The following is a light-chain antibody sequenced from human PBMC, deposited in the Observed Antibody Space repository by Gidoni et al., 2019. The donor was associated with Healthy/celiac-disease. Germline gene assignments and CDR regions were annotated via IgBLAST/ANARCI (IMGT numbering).Light chain of an antibody. J-gene: IGLJ3*02. Sequence: HSALTQPASVSGSPCQSITISCTGTSSDVGGYNYVSWYQQHPGKAPKLMIYEVSNRPSGVSNRFAGSKSGNTASLTIAGLQAEDEADYYCSSYTSSSTPVFGGGTKLXVX. V-gene: IGLV2-14*01. CDR1: SSDVGGYNY. CDR2: EVS. CDR3: SSYTSSSTPV.